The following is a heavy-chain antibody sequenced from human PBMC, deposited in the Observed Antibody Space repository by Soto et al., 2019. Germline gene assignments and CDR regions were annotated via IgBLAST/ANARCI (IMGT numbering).Heavy chain of an antibody. CDR1: GGTFSSYA. Sequence: ASVKVSCKACGGTFSSYAISWVRQAPGQGREWMGGIIPIFGTANYAQKFQGRVTITADESTSTAYMELSSLRSEDTAVYYCARGQYCSGGSRHLPGAFHIWRPATMVPVS. CDR2: IIPIFGTA. V-gene: IGHV1-69*13. CDR3: ARGQYCSGGSRHLPGAFHI. D-gene: IGHD2-15*01. J-gene: IGHJ3*02.